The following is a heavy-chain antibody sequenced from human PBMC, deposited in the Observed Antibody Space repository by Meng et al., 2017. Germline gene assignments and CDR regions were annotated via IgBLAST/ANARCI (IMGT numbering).Heavy chain of an antibody. Sequence: SETLSLTCAVYGGSFSGYYWSWIRQPPGKGLEWIGEINHSGSTNYNPSLKSRVTISVDTSKNQFSLKLSSVTAAGTAVYYCARNYGGNYYYYYYGMDVWGQGTTVTVSS. D-gene: IGHD4-23*01. CDR3: ARNYGGNYYYYYYGMDV. CDR1: GGSFSGYY. V-gene: IGHV4-34*01. J-gene: IGHJ6*02. CDR2: INHSGST.